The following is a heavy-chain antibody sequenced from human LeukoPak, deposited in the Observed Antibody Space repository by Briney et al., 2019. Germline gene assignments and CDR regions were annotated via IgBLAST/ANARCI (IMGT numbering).Heavy chain of an antibody. CDR2: INHSGST. Sequence: LRLSCAASGFTFSSYAMSWVRQAPGKGLEWIGEINHSGSTNYNPSLKSRVSISVDTSKNQFSLKLSSVTAADTAVYYCARVPDDTSGLRRWYFDLWGRGTLVSVSS. V-gene: IGHV4-34*09. D-gene: IGHD3-22*01. J-gene: IGHJ2*01. CDR1: GFTFSSYA. CDR3: ARVPDDTSGLRRWYFDL.